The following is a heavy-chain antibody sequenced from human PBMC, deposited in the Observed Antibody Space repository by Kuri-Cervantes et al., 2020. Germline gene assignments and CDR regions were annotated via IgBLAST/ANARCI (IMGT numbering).Heavy chain of an antibody. CDR1: GYMFPIYA. V-gene: IGHV1-3*01. D-gene: IGHD6-13*01. CDR2: INPGNGDT. J-gene: IGHJ4*02. Sequence: ASVKVSCKASGYMFPIYALHWVRQAPGQRPEWMGWINPGNGDTHYSEEFQGRLTITRDTSASTAYMELTSLISEDTAVYYCARDSRSSSWYPNGDYWGQGTLVTVSS. CDR3: ARDSRSSSWYPNGDY.